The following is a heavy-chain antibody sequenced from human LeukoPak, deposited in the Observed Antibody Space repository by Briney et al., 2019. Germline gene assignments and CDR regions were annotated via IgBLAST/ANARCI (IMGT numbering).Heavy chain of an antibody. CDR2: IYYGGGT. J-gene: IGHJ4*02. CDR1: GGSVSSSTYY. V-gene: IGHV4-39*01. CDR3: ARRTYYGDFDY. D-gene: IGHD4-17*01. Sequence: SETLSLTCTVSGGSVSSSTYYWGWIRQPPGKGLEWIGSIYYGGGTYYNPSLNSRVTVSVDTSKNQFSLKLSSVSAADTAVYYCARRTYYGDFDYWGQGTLVTVSS.